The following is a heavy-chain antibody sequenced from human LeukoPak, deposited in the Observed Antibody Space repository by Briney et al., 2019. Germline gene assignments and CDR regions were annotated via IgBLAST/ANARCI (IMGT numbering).Heavy chain of an antibody. J-gene: IGHJ3*02. V-gene: IGHV3-53*04. Sequence: GGSLRLSCAASGFTVSSNYMSWVRQAPGKGLEWVSVIYSGGSTYYADSVKGRFTISRHNSKNTLYLQMNSLRAEDTAVYYCARFAVDTAMGVAFDIWGQGTMVTVSS. D-gene: IGHD5-18*01. CDR1: GFTVSSNY. CDR2: IYSGGST. CDR3: ARFAVDTAMGVAFDI.